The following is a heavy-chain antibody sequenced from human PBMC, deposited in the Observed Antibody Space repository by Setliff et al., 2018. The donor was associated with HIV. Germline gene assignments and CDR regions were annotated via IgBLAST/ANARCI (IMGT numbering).Heavy chain of an antibody. CDR2: MYISGST. V-gene: IGHV4-4*07. CDR1: GDSSSSYY. D-gene: IGHD3-22*01. CDR3: ARGNYFDSKGTGYYFDC. Sequence: SETLSLTCTVSGDSSSSYYCNWIRQPAGKGLEWIGHMYISGSTNYNPSLKSRVTMSLDTSKNQFSLKLSSVTAAATAIDYCARGNYFDSKGTGYYFDCWGQGTLVTVSS. J-gene: IGHJ4*02.